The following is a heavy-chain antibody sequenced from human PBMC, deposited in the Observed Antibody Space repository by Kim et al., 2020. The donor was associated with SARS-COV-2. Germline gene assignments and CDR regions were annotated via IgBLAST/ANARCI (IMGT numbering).Heavy chain of an antibody. D-gene: IGHD6-13*01. J-gene: IGHJ6*02. V-gene: IGHV3-21*01. CDR2: ISSSSSYI. CDR3: ARDKQGGSWPVGYYYYGMDV. CDR1: GFTFSSYS. Sequence: GGSLRLSCAASGFTFSSYSMNWVRQAPGKGLEWVSSISSSSSYIYYADSVKGRFTISRDNAKNSLYLQMNSLRAEDTAVYYCARDKQGGSWPVGYYYYGMDVWGQGTTVTVSS.